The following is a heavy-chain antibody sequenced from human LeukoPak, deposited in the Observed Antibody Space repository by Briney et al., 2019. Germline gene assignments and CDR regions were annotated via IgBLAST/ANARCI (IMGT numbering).Heavy chain of an antibody. J-gene: IGHJ6*02. CDR3: ARATPDYYGMDV. CDR1: GFTFSSFG. CDR2: IWYDGSNK. V-gene: IGHV3-33*01. Sequence: GGSLRLSCAASGFTFSSFGMHWVRQAPGKGLEWVAVIWYDGSNKYYADSVKGRFTISRDNSKNTLYLQMNSLRAEDAAVYYCARATPDYYGMDVWGQGTTVTVSS.